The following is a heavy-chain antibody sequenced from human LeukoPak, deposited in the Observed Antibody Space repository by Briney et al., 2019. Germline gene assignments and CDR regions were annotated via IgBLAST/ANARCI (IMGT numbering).Heavy chain of an antibody. D-gene: IGHD6-13*01. J-gene: IGHJ4*02. CDR2: IRYDGSNK. V-gene: IGHV3-30*02. CDR1: GFTFSSYG. Sequence: PGGSLRLSCAGSGFTFSSYGMHWVRQAPGKGLEWVAFIRYDGSNKYYADSVKGRFTISRDNSKNTLYLQMNSLRAEDTAVYYCARASVGIAAAGTAYWGQGTLVTVSS. CDR3: ARASVGIAAAGTAY.